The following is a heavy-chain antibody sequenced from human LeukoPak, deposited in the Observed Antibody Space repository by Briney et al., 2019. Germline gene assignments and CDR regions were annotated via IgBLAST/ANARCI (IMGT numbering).Heavy chain of an antibody. J-gene: IGHJ6*04. CDR2: ISSSGSTI. V-gene: IGHV3-48*03. CDR1: GFTFRSYE. D-gene: IGHD2-2*01. CDR3: AKAVGFCSSTNCYGYYYYGMDV. Sequence: PGGSLRLSCAASGFTFRSYEMNWVRQAPGKGLEWVSYISSSGSTIYYADSVRGRFTISRDTSKNTLYLQMNSLRAEDSAVYYCAKAVGFCSSTNCYGYYYYGMDVWGEGTTVTVSS.